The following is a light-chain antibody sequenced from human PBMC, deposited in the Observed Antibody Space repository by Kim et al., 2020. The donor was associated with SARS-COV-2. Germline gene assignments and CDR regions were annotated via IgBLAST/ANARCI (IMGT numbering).Light chain of an antibody. J-gene: IGKJ2*01. Sequence: SVGDRVTITCRASQSISSYLNWYQQKPGKAPKLLIYAASSLQSGVPSRFSGSGSGTDFTLTISSLQPEDFATYYCQQSYSTRYTFGQGTKLEI. V-gene: IGKV1-39*01. CDR3: QQSYSTRYT. CDR2: AAS. CDR1: QSISSY.